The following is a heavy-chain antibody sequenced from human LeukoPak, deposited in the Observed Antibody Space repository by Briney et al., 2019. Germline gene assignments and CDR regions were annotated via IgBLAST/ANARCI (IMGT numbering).Heavy chain of an antibody. Sequence: SETLSLTCTVSGGSISSYYWSWIRQHAGKGLEWIGRIYTSGSTNYNPSLKSRVTMSVDTSKNQFSLKLSSVTAADTAVYYCARDLRYGAYFDYWGQGTLVTVSS. J-gene: IGHJ4*02. V-gene: IGHV4-4*07. CDR2: IYTSGST. CDR3: ARDLRYGAYFDY. D-gene: IGHD4-17*01. CDR1: GGSISSYY.